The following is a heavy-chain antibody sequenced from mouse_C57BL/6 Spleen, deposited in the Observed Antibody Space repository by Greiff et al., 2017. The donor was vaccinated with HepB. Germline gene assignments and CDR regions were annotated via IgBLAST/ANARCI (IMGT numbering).Heavy chain of an antibody. D-gene: IGHD2-10*01. Sequence: EVKLQQSGPELVKPGASVKISCKASGYTFTDYYMNWVKQSHGKSLEWIGDINPNNGGTSYNQKFKGKATLTVDKSSSTAYMELRSLTSEDSAVYYCARGLGLHWGQGTLVTVSA. CDR2: INPNNGGT. J-gene: IGHJ3*01. V-gene: IGHV1-26*01. CDR3: ARGLGLH. CDR1: GYTFTDYY.